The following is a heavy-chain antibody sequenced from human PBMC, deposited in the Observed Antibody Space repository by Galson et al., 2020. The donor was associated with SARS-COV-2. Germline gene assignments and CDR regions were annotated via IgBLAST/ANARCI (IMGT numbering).Heavy chain of an antibody. J-gene: IGHJ5*02. CDR2: IYWDDDK. D-gene: IGHD3-3*01. CDR1: GFSLSTSGVG. V-gene: IGHV2-5*02. CDR3: AHIAGQTNLLRFLEWFDP. Sequence: KMSGPTLVKPTQTLTLTCTFSGFSLSTSGVGVGWIRQPPGKALEWLALIYWDDDKRYSPSLKSRLTITKDTSKNQVVLTMTNMDPVDTATYYCAHIAGQTNLLRFLEWFDPWGQGTLVTVSS.